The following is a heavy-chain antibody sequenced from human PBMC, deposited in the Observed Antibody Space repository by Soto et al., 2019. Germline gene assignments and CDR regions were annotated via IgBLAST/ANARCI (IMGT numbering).Heavy chain of an antibody. CDR3: ARLTGSMVHGLRPRDVFDI. J-gene: IGHJ3*02. Sequence: SETLSLTCTVSGGSISSSSYYWGWIRQPPGKGLEWIGSIYYSGSTYYNPSLKSRVTISVDTSKNQFSLKLSSVTAADTAVYYCARLTGSMVHGLRPRDVFDIWGKGKMVTVSS. CDR1: GGSISSSSYY. V-gene: IGHV4-39*01. D-gene: IGHD3-10*01. CDR2: IYYSGST.